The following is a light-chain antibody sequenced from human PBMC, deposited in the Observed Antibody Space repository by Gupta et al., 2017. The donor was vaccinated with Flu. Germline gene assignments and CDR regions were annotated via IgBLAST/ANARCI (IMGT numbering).Light chain of an antibody. Sequence: GERATLSCRASQSVSSYLAWYQQKPGQAPRPLIYDASNRATGIPARFSGSGSGTDFTLSISSLEPEDFAVYYCQQRSNWGGTFGQGTKVEIK. V-gene: IGKV3-11*01. CDR3: QQRSNWGGT. CDR2: DAS. CDR1: QSVSSY. J-gene: IGKJ1*01.